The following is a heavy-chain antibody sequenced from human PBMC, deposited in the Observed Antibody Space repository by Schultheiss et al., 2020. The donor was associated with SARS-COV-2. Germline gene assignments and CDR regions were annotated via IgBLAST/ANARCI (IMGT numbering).Heavy chain of an antibody. V-gene: IGHV4-59*12. CDR1: GGSISNYY. CDR3: ARDLGIAVAGGMDV. J-gene: IGHJ6*02. CDR2: MYYSGNT. D-gene: IGHD6-19*01. Sequence: SETLSLTCIISGGSISNYYWNWIRQPPGKGLEWIAYMYYSGNTNYNPSLKSRVTMSVDTSKNQFSLKLSSVTAADTAVYYCARDLGIAVAGGMDVWGQGTTVTVSS.